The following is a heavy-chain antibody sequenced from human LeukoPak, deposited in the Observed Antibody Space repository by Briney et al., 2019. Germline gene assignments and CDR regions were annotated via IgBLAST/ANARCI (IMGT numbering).Heavy chain of an antibody. CDR3: VRRIDYGNSFFVH. J-gene: IGHJ4*02. CDR2: IDPGNSRA. V-gene: IGHV5-51*01. Sequence: NLGESLTISCKGSGYSFTSYWIGWARQMPGKGLEWMAIIDPGNSRARYSPSFEGHVTISADKSINTAYLQWSSLKASDTAMYYCVRRIDYGNSFFVHWGQGTLVTVSS. CDR1: GYSFTSYW. D-gene: IGHD4-11*01.